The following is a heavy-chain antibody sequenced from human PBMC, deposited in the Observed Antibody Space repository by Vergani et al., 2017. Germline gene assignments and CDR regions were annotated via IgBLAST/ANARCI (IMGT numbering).Heavy chain of an antibody. CDR1: GFTFSTYA. V-gene: IGHV3-23*01. CDR3: VKEKIDLGSYFFDS. Sequence: EVHLLESGGGLVQPGGSLRLSCAASGFTFSTYAMTWVRQAPGKGLEWVSSISGPGLSTYYADSVKGRFSISRDNSKNTVFLQMHSLRAEDTAIYYCVKEKIDLGSYFFDSWGHGILVTVSS. CDR2: ISGPGLST. J-gene: IGHJ4*01. D-gene: IGHD2/OR15-2a*01.